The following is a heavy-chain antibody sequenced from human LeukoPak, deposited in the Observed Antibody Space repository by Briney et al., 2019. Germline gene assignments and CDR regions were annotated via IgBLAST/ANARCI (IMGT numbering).Heavy chain of an antibody. CDR1: GGSVSSGSYY. CDR3: ARDPSDDQAFDY. CDR2: IYYSGST. V-gene: IGHV4-61*01. J-gene: IGHJ4*02. Sequence: PSETLSLTCTVSGGSVSSGSYYWSWIRQPLGKGLEWIGYIYYSGSTNYNPSLKSRVTISVDTSKNQFSLKLSSVTAADTAVYYCARDPSDDQAFDYWGQGTLVTVSS.